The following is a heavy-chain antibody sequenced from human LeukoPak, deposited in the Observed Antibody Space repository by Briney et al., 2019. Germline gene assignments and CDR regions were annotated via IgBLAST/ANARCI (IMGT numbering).Heavy chain of an antibody. V-gene: IGHV3-30*03. Sequence: PGGSLRLSCGASGFTFSSHGMHWVRQAPGKGLEWVAVISYDGSNKYYADSVKGRFTISRDNSKNTLYLQMNSLRAEDTAVYYCAIDRDYYDSRFDYWGQGTLVTVSS. D-gene: IGHD3-22*01. CDR3: AIDRDYYDSRFDY. CDR2: ISYDGSNK. CDR1: GFTFSSHG. J-gene: IGHJ4*02.